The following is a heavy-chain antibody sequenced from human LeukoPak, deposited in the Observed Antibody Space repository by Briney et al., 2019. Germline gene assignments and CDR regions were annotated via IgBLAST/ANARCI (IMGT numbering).Heavy chain of an antibody. CDR3: ASVIAGVTTDY. CDR1: GYTFTGYY. D-gene: IGHD1-26*01. CDR2: INPNSGDT. V-gene: IGHV1-2*02. Sequence: ASVKVSCKASGYTFTGYYIHWVRQAPGQGLEWMAWINPNSGDTNFAQKFQGRVTMTRDTSISTAYMELSRLRSDDTAVYYCASVIAGVTTDYWGQGTLVTVPS. J-gene: IGHJ4*02.